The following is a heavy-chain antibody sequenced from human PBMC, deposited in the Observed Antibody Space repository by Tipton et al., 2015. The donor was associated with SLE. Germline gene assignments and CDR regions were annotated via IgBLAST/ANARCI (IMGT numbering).Heavy chain of an antibody. Sequence: TLSLTCTVSGDSISSSAYYWGWVRQPPGKGLEWIGTIFYSGSTYYNPSLESRVTISVDTSKNQFSLKLSSVTAADTAVYYCARSSTPNSYHCRGFYHSFYLDYWPQRSHVTVSS. V-gene: IGHV4-39*07. CDR2: IFYSGST. D-gene: IGHD2-15*01. CDR1: GDSISSSAYY. J-gene: IGHJ4*02. CDR3: ARSSTPNSYHCRGFYHSFYLDY.